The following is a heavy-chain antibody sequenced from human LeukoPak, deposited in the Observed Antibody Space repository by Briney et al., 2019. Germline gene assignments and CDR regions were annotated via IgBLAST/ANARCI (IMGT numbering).Heavy chain of an antibody. J-gene: IGHJ4*02. CDR3: ARHEDTAMAQFDY. Sequence: SETLSLTCTVSGGSISSYYWSWIRQPPGKGLEWIGYIYYNGSTNYNPCLKSRVDISVDTSKNQFSLKLSSVTAADTAVYYCARHEDTAMAQFDYWGQGTLVTVSS. CDR1: GGSISSYY. D-gene: IGHD5-18*01. CDR2: IYYNGST. V-gene: IGHV4-59*08.